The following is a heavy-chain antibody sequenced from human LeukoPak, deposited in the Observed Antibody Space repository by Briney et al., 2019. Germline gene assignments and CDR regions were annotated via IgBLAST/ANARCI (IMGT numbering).Heavy chain of an antibody. CDR3: ARARQHFEYSSSSLDY. D-gene: IGHD6-6*01. CDR1: GFTFSSYA. CDR2: ISYDGSNK. V-gene: IGHV3-30*01. Sequence: GGSLRLSCAASGFTFSSYAMHWVRQAPGKGLEWVAVISYDGSNKYYADSVKGRFTISRDNSKNTLYLQMNSLRAEDTAVYYCARARQHFEYSSSSLDYWGQGTLVTASS. J-gene: IGHJ4*02.